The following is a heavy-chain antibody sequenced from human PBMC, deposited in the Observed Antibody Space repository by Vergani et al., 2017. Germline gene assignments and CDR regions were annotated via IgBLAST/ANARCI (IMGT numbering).Heavy chain of an antibody. J-gene: IGHJ1*01. CDR2: IYYSGST. Sequence: QLQLQESGPGLVKPSETLSLTCTVSGGSISSSSYYWGWIRQPPGKGLEWIGSIYYSGSTYYNPSLKSRVTISVDTSKNQFSLKLSSVTAADTAVYYCAGGYSSSWYGEYFQHWGQGTLVTVSS. V-gene: IGHV4-39*07. CDR1: GGSISSSSYY. CDR3: AGGYSSSWYGEYFQH. D-gene: IGHD6-13*01.